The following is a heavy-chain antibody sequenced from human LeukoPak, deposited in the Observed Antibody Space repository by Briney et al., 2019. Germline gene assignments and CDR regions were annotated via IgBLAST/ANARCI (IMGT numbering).Heavy chain of an antibody. CDR2: IIPILGIA. CDR1: GGTFSSYA. V-gene: IGHV1-69*04. Sequence: AASVKVSCKASGGTFSSYAISWMRQAPGQGLEWMGRIIPILGIADYAQKFQGRVTITADKSTSTAYMELSSLRSEDTAVYYCARISGGGSSSDIWGQGTMVAVSS. D-gene: IGHD3-10*01. CDR3: ARISGGGSSSDI. J-gene: IGHJ3*02.